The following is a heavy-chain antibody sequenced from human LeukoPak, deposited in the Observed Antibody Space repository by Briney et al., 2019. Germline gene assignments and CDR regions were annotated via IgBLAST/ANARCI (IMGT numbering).Heavy chain of an antibody. V-gene: IGHV3-48*04. CDR1: GFTFSSYW. J-gene: IGHJ5*02. CDR2: STISGHTK. Sequence: QPGGSLRLSCAASGFTFSSYWMSWVRQAPGKGLEWIADSTISGHTKNYADSVKGRFTISRDNARTSLYLQMNSLRVEDTGVYYCARGDPHADLWGQGTLVTVSS. CDR3: ARGDPHADL.